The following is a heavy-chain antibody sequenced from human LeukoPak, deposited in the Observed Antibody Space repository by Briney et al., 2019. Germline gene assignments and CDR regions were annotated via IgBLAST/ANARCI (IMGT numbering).Heavy chain of an antibody. V-gene: IGHV5-10-1*01. CDR3: ARHGQLELFH. J-gene: IGHJ4*02. CDR1: GYSFTSYW. D-gene: IGHD1-7*01. Sequence: GESLKISCKGSGYSFTSYWIRWVRQMPGKGLEWMGRIDPSDSYTNYSPSFQGHVTISADKSISTAYLQWSSLKASDTAMYYCARHGQLELFHWGQGTLVTVSS. CDR2: IDPSDSYT.